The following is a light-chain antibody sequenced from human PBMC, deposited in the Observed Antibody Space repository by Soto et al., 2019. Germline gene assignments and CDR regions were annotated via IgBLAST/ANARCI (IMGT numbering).Light chain of an antibody. CDR1: SSDVGGYNY. J-gene: IGLJ2*01. Sequence: QSALTQPRSVSGSPGQSVTISCTGTSSDVGGYNYVSWYQQHPGKAPKLMIYDVSKRPSGVPDRFSGSKSGNTASLTNSGRQADDEADYYCCSYAGSYTIYVVFGGGTKLTVL. CDR3: CSYAGSYTIYVV. V-gene: IGLV2-11*01. CDR2: DVS.